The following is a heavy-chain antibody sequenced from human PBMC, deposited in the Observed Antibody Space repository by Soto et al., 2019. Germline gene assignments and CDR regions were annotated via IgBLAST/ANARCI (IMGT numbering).Heavy chain of an antibody. V-gene: IGHV4-28*01. CDR1: GYSISSSNW. J-gene: IGHJ5*02. CDR2: IYYSGST. CDR3: ARLGAQEIDP. D-gene: IGHD3-16*01. Sequence: PSETLSLTCAFSGYSISSSNWWGWIRQPPGKGPEWIGYIYYSGSTNYNPSLKSRVTISVDTSKNQFSLKLSSVTAADTAVYYCARLGAQEIDPWGQGTLVTAPQ.